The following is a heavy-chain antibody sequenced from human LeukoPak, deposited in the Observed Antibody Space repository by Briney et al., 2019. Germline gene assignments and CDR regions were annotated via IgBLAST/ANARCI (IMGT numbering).Heavy chain of an antibody. CDR1: GASISSDSNY. J-gene: IGHJ5*01. V-gene: IGHV4-39*07. CDR2: IYHTGST. CDR3: ARDISISWFYS. Sequence: PSETLSLTCTVSGASISSDSNYWAWVRQPPGKGLQWIGSIYHTGSTFYNPSLMSRVSISIDSTKNQFSLKLSSVTVADTALYYCARDISISWFYSWGQGTLVSVSS. D-gene: IGHD3-3*02.